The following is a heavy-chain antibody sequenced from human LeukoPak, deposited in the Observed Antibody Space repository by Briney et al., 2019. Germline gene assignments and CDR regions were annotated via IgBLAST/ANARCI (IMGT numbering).Heavy chain of an antibody. CDR1: GFTFDDYA. CDR2: ISWNSGSV. V-gene: IGHV3-9*01. J-gene: IGHJ4*02. D-gene: IGHD4-11*01. Sequence: GGSLRLSCAASGFTFDDYAMHWVRQAPGKGLEWVSGISWNSGSVGYADSVKGRFTISRDNAKNSLHLQMNSLRAEDTALYYCAKGRALQSYYFDYWGQGTLVTVSS. CDR3: AKGRALQSYYFDY.